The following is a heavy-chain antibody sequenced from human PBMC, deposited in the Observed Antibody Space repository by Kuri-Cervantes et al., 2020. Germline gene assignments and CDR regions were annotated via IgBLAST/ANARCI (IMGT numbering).Heavy chain of an antibody. CDR1: GFTFSSYA. D-gene: IGHD4-17*01. V-gene: IGHV3-7*01. J-gene: IGHJ4*02. CDR2: IKQDGSEK. CDR3: ARDPYYGDYVKTFDY. Sequence: GGSLRLSCAASGFTFSSYAMSWVRQAPGKGLEWVANIKQDGSEKYYVDSVKGRYTISRDNAKNSLYLQMNSLRAEDTAVYYCARDPYYGDYVKTFDYWGQGTLVTGSS.